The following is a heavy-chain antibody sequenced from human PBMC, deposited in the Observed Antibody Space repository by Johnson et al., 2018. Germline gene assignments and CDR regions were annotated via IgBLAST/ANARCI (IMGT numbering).Heavy chain of an antibody. D-gene: IGHD4-17*01. Sequence: QVQLVQSGGGVVQPGRSLRLSCAASGFTFSSYGMHWVRQAPGKGLEWVAVISYDGSNKYYADSVEGRFTISRDNSKNTLYLQMNSLRAEDTAVYYCAKDPTTVTTCCYYYGMDVWGQGTTVTVSS. CDR2: ISYDGSNK. CDR3: AKDPTTVTTCCYYYGMDV. CDR1: GFTFSSYG. V-gene: IGHV3-30*18. J-gene: IGHJ6*02.